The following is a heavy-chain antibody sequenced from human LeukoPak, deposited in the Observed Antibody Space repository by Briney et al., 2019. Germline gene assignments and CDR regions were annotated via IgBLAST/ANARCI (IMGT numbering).Heavy chain of an antibody. CDR3: ARSREAYCGGDCYSFDY. CDR2: IIPIFGTA. Sequence: GASVKVSCKASGGTFSSYAISWVRQAPGQGLEWMGGIIPIFGTANYAQKFQGRVTITADESTSTAYMELSSLRSEDTAVYYCARSREAYCGGDCYSFDYWGQGTLVTVSS. CDR1: GGTFSSYA. V-gene: IGHV1-69*13. J-gene: IGHJ4*02. D-gene: IGHD2-21*02.